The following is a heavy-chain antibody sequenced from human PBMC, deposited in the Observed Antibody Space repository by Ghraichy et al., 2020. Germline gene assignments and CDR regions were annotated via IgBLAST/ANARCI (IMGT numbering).Heavy chain of an antibody. V-gene: IGHV3-7*01. J-gene: IGHJ4*02. Sequence: GSLRLSCAASGFTFSTYWMNWVRQAPGKGLEWVANIKQGGSEKYYADSVKGRFTISRDNAKNSLYLQMNSLRAEDTAVYYCARAVHGLGANYFDYWGQGTLVPVST. CDR3: ARAVHGLGANYFDY. CDR1: GFTFSTYW. CDR2: IKQGGSEK. D-gene: IGHD3-16*01.